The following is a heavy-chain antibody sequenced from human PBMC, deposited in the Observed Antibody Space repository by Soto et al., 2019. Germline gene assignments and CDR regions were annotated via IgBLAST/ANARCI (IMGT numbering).Heavy chain of an antibody. V-gene: IGHV4-59*01. J-gene: IGHJ4*02. CDR2: IYYSGST. D-gene: IGHD1-7*01. CDR3: ARGATGTTYGVSDY. CDR1: GGSISSYY. Sequence: KTSETLSLTCTVSGGSISSYYWSWIRQPPGKGLEWIGYIYYSGSTNYNPSLKSRVTISVDTSKNQFSLKLSSVTAADTAVYYCARGATGTTYGVSDYWGQGTLVTVSS.